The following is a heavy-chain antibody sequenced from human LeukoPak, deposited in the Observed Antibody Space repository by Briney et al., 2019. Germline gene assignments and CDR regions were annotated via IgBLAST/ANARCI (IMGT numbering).Heavy chain of an antibody. J-gene: IGHJ3*01. D-gene: IGHD2-15*01. CDR2: ISTSNSYI. V-gene: IGHV3-21*04. CDR1: GFTFSSYP. Sequence: GGSLRLSCAASGFTFSSYPMNWVRQAPGKGLEWVSSISTSNSYIYYADSVQGRFTISRDNAKNSLYLQMNSLRAGDTALYYCAKDRGGSSQLGDAFDVWGQGTMVSVSS. CDR3: AKDRGGSSQLGDAFDV.